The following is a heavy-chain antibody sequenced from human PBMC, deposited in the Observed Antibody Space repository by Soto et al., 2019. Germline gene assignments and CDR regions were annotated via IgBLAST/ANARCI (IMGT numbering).Heavy chain of an antibody. V-gene: IGHV4-4*02. D-gene: IGHD3-16*02. CDR2: LYHSGST. CDR3: AREVPERGLIAVFDC. J-gene: IGHJ4*02. Sequence: QVQLQESGPRLVKPSGTLSLTCTVSGDSISSSTNWWSWLRQPPGKGLEWIGELYHSGSTNYNPSLESRVTIFVAKSKNQFSLKLRSVTAADTAVYYCAREVPERGLIAVFDCWGQGTLVTVSS. CDR1: GDSISSSTNW.